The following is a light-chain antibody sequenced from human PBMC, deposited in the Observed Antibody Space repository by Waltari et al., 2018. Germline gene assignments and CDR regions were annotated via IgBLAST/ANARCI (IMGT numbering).Light chain of an antibody. Sequence: SYVLPQTPSVSVSPGQTATISCSGDNLGDKSVSWYQQKAGQSPVQVIDEDYKRPSGIPERFSGSSSGNTATLTISGTQAVDEADYYCHVWDTNTGVFGGGTKVTVL. CDR1: NLGDKS. CDR3: HVWDTNTGV. CDR2: EDY. V-gene: IGLV3-1*01. J-gene: IGLJ2*01.